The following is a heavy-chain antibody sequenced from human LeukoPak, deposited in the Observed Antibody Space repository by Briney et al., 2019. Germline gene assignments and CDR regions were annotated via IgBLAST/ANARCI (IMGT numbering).Heavy chain of an antibody. V-gene: IGHV4-59*01. Sequence: SETLSLTCTVSGGSISSYYWSWIRQPPGKGLEWIGYIYYSGSTNYNPSLKSRVTISVDTSKNQFSLKLSSVTAADTAVYYCARDRGEYYYDSSGPDYWGQGILVTVSS. CDR3: ARDRGEYYYDSSGPDY. J-gene: IGHJ4*02. CDR1: GGSISSYY. D-gene: IGHD3-22*01. CDR2: IYYSGST.